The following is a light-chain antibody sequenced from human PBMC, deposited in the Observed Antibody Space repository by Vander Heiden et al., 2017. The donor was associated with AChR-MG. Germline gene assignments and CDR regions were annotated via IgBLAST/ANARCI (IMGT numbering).Light chain of an antibody. J-gene: IGLJ3*02. CDR2: DVN. CDR3: CSDAGSFTWV. CDR1: SSDVGSYDF. Sequence: QSALTQPRSVSGSPGQSVTIPCTGTSSDVGSYDFVSWYQRHPGKAPKRLPYDVNERPAGVTDRFSGSKSGNTASLTISGRQAEDEAEYFCCSDAGSFTWVFGGGTMLTVL. V-gene: IGLV2-11*01.